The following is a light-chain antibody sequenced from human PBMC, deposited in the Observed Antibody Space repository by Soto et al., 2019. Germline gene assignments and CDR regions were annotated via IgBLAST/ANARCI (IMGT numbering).Light chain of an antibody. CDR3: QQYNSYST. V-gene: IGKV1-5*01. J-gene: IGKJ1*01. Sequence: DIQMTQSPSTLSASVVDRVTITFRASQSISTRLAWYQQKPGKASKLLIYDASSLESGVPSRFSGSASGTEFTLTISSLQPDDFATYYCQQYNSYSTFGQGTKVDIK. CDR2: DAS. CDR1: QSISTR.